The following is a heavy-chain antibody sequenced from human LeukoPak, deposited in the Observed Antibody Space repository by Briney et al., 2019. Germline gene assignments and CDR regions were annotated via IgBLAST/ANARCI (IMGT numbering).Heavy chain of an antibody. J-gene: IGHJ4*02. V-gene: IGHV3-23*01. CDR3: AKEHYYDSSGYQYFDY. Sequence: GGSLRLSCAASGFTFTGYAMSWVRQAPGKGLEWVSAITGTGGTTYYAASVKGRFTVSRDNSKNTLYLQMNSLRAEDTAVYYCAKEHYYDSSGYQYFDYWGQGTLVTVSS. CDR1: GFTFTGYA. CDR2: ITGTGGTT. D-gene: IGHD3-22*01.